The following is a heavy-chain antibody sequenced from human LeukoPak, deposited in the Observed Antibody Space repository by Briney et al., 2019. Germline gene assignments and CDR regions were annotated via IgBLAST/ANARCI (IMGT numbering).Heavy chain of an antibody. Sequence: GGSLRLSCAASGFTFSNSWMTWVRQAPGKGLEWVANINQDGSKKTYVDSVRGRFTISRDNAKNSLYLQMNSLRAEDTAVYYCATAPAAADSCRGQGTLVAVSS. CDR3: ATAPAAADSC. CDR1: GFTFSNSW. CDR2: INQDGSKK. V-gene: IGHV3-7*01. J-gene: IGHJ4*02. D-gene: IGHD6-13*01.